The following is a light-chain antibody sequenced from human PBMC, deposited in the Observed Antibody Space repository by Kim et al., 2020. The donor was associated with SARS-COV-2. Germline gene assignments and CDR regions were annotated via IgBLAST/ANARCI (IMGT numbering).Light chain of an antibody. J-gene: IGLJ1*01. Sequence: SSELTQDPAVSVALGQTVRITCQGDSLRTYYASWYQQKPGQAPVPVIYGKNNRPSGIPDRFSAPMSGHTTPLTITAAQAEDEADYYCNSRDSSSNHYVFG. CDR3: NSRDSSSNHYV. V-gene: IGLV3-19*01. CDR2: GKN. CDR1: SLRTYY.